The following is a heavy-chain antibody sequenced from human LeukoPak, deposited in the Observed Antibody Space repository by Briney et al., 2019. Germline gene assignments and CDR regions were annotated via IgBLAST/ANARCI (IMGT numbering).Heavy chain of an antibody. CDR1: GFTFDDYA. Sequence: GRSLRLSCAASGFTFDDYAMHWVRQAPGKGLEWVSGISWNSGSIGYADSVKGRFTISRDNAKNSLYLQMNSLRAEDTALYYCAKGQSYYDSSGYTPGADYWGQGTLVTVSS. CDR3: AKGQSYYDSSGYTPGADY. V-gene: IGHV3-9*01. D-gene: IGHD3-22*01. J-gene: IGHJ4*02. CDR2: ISWNSGSI.